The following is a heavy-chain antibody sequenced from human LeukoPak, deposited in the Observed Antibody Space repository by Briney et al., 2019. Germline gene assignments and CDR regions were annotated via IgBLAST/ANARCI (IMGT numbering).Heavy chain of an antibody. CDR2: IYYSGST. V-gene: IGHV4-59*01. CDR1: GGSFSGYY. Sequence: SETLSLTCAVYGGSFSGYYWSWIRQPPGKGLEWIGYIYYSGSTNYNPSLKSRVTISVDTSKNQFSLKLSSVTAADTAVYYCARAVPNTYFYYYMDVWGKGTTVTVSS. J-gene: IGHJ6*03. D-gene: IGHD3-10*01. CDR3: ARAVPNTYFYYYMDV.